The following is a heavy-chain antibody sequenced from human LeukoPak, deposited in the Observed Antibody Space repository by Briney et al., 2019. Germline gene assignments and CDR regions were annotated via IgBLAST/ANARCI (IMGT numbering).Heavy chain of an antibody. CDR1: GFTFSSYG. Sequence: GGSLRLSCAASGFTFSSYGMHWGRQAPGKGLEWVAVISYDGSNKYYADSVKGRFTISRDNSKNTLYLQMNSLRAEDTAVYYCAKGAYYYDSSGWFAEYFQHWGQGTLVTVSS. CDR2: ISYDGSNK. J-gene: IGHJ1*01. CDR3: AKGAYYYDSSGWFAEYFQH. V-gene: IGHV3-30*18. D-gene: IGHD3-22*01.